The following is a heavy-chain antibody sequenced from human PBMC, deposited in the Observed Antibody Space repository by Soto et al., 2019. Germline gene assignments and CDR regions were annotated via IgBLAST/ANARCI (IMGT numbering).Heavy chain of an antibody. CDR3: ARGGSSTRFMDY. Sequence: PGGSLSLSCAASGFTFSSYWMGWVRQAPGKGLEWVANIKQDGSERYYVDSVKGRFTISRDNAKNSLYLQMNSLRAEDTAVYYCARGGSSTRFMDYWGQGTLVTVSS. J-gene: IGHJ4*02. CDR1: GFTFSSYW. CDR2: IKQDGSER. V-gene: IGHV3-7*03. D-gene: IGHD2-2*01.